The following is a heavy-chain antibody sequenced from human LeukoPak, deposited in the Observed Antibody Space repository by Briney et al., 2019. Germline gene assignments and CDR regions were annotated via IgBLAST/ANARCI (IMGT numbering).Heavy chain of an antibody. Sequence: SETLSLTCTVSGDSINSLDSWSWVRQPPGKGLEWIGEMYLSGTTHSNPSVKSRVTISIDKSKNQFFLNLSSVTAADTAVYYCAGLVGRYSSGLYYYYFDYWGQGTLVTVSS. D-gene: IGHD3-22*01. J-gene: IGHJ4*02. V-gene: IGHV4-4*02. CDR3: AGLVGRYSSGLYYYYFDY. CDR2: MYLSGTT. CDR1: GDSINSLDS.